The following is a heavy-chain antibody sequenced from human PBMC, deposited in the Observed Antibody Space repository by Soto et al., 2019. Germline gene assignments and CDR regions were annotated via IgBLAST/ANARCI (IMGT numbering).Heavy chain of an antibody. D-gene: IGHD5-12*01. CDR2: IYYSGST. V-gene: IGHV4-30-4*01. Sequence: SETLSLTCTVSGGSISSGDYYWRWIRQPPGKGLEWIGYIYYSGSTYYNPSLKSRVTISVDTSKNQFSLKLSSVTAADSAVYYCARGNSGYDAFDIWGQGTMVTVSS. CDR1: GGSISSGDYY. J-gene: IGHJ3*02. CDR3: ARGNSGYDAFDI.